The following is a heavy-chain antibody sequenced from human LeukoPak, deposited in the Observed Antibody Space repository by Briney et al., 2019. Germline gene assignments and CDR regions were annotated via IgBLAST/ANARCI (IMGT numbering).Heavy chain of an antibody. CDR2: ISGSGGST. Sequence: GGSLRLSCAASGFTFSSYAMSWVRQAPGKGLEWVSAISGSGGSTYYADSVKGRFTISRDNSKNTLYPQMNSLRAEDTAVYYCAKGAESSSWYSATLYYFDYWGQGTLVTVSS. D-gene: IGHD6-13*01. J-gene: IGHJ4*02. CDR3: AKGAESSSWYSATLYYFDY. V-gene: IGHV3-23*01. CDR1: GFTFSSYA.